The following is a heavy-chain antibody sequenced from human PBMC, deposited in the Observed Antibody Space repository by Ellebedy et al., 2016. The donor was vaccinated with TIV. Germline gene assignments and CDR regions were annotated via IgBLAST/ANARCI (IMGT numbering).Heavy chain of an antibody. V-gene: IGHV3-7*01. J-gene: IGHJ3*02. CDR3: ATDGSYGDYLSPTHAFVI. CDR1: GFSFRSYW. Sequence: GGSLRLSCAGSGFSFRSYWMSWVRQAPGKGLEWVANINQDGSDKYYVDSVKGRFATSRDNAKNSLYLQMNSLRAEDTAVYYCATDGSYGDYLSPTHAFVIWGQGTMVTVSS. CDR2: INQDGSDK. D-gene: IGHD4-17*01.